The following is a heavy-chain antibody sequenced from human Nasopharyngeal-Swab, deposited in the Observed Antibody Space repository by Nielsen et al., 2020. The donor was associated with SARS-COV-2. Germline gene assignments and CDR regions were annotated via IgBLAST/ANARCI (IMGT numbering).Heavy chain of an antibody. V-gene: IGHV3-66*01. D-gene: IGHD6-19*01. J-gene: IGHJ3*02. Sequence: GGSLRLSCAASGFTVSSNYMSWVRQAPGKGLEWVSVIYSGGSTYYADSVKGRFTISRDNSKNTLYLQMNSLRAEDTAVYYCARDFRDSAAVAGTVGAFDIWGQGTMVTVSS. CDR1: GFTVSSNY. CDR3: ARDFRDSAAVAGTVGAFDI. CDR2: IYSGGST.